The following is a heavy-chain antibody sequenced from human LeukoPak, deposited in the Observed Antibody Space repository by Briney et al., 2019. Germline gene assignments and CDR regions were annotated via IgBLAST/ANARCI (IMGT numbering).Heavy chain of an antibody. CDR1: GYSISSGYY. V-gene: IGHV4-38-2*02. J-gene: IGHJ4*02. CDR3: ARDKGYSGYD. Sequence: SETLSLTCTVSGYSISSGYYCGWIRPPPGKGLEWIGSGSTYYNLSLKSRVTISVDTSKNQFSLKLSSVTAADTAVYYCARDKGYSGYDWGQGTLVTVSS. CDR2: SGST. D-gene: IGHD5-12*01.